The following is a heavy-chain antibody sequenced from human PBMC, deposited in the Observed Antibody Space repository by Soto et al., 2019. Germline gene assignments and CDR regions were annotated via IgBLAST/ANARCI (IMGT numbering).Heavy chain of an antibody. CDR3: ARDGSVVVPAAIPYYYYYGMDV. CDR2: ISSSSSYI. D-gene: IGHD2-2*02. J-gene: IGHJ6*02. CDR1: GFTFISYS. V-gene: IGHV3-21*01. Sequence: GGSLRLSCAASGFTFISYSMNWVRQAPGKGLEWVSSISSSSSYIYYADSVKGRFTISRDNAKNSLYLQMNSLRAEDTAVYYCARDGSVVVPAAIPYYYYYGMDVWGQGTTVTV.